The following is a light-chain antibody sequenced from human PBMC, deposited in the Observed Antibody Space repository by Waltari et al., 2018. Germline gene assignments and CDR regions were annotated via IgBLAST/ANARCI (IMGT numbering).Light chain of an antibody. V-gene: IGKV3-15*01. Sequence: EIVMTQSPGTLSVSPGDSATLSCRAGQSVGSNLAWYQQKPGQAPRLLIYDASTRATGIPARFSGSGSGTEFTLTISSLQSEDFAIYYCQQCNSWPLWTFGPGTKVEIK. J-gene: IGKJ1*01. CDR1: QSVGSN. CDR3: QQCNSWPLWT. CDR2: DAS.